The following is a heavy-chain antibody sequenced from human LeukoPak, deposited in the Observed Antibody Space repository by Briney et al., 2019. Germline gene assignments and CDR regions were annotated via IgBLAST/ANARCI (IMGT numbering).Heavy chain of an antibody. CDR2: ISWNSGSI. CDR1: GFTFDDYA. Sequence: PGGSLRLSCAASGFTFDDYAMHWVRQAPGKGLEWVSGISWNSGSIGYADSVKGRFTISRDNAKNSLYLQMNSLRAEDTAVYYCARDSPMVRGENYYGMDVWGQGTTVTVSS. D-gene: IGHD3-10*01. J-gene: IGHJ6*02. CDR3: ARDSPMVRGENYYGMDV. V-gene: IGHV3-9*01.